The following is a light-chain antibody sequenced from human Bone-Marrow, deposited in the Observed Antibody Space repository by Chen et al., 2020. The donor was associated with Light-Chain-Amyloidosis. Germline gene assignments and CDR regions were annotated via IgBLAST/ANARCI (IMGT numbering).Light chain of an antibody. CDR3: QVWDSNSDNVVE. J-gene: IGLJ2*01. CDR2: DDS. Sequence: SYVLTQPPSVSVAPGQTAGITCGGNNNGSKSVHWYQQRPGQAPGLFRFDDSHRPSGIPERFSGSNSGNTATLTSSRVEAGDEADYYCQVWDSNSDNVVEFGAGTKLTVL. CDR1: NNGSKS. V-gene: IGLV3-21*02.